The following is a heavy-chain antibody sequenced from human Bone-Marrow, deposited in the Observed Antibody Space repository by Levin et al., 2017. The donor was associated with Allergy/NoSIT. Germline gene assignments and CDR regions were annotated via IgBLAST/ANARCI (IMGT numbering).Heavy chain of an antibody. CDR3: AREWGKGVAADHYFDY. D-gene: IGHD1-26*01. J-gene: IGHJ4*02. Sequence: GGSLRLSCAGSGFTFRSYGINWVRQAPGKGLEWVAGIWYDGSQKYHADSVKGRFAISRDNSKNAVYLQMNSLRADDTAVYYCAREWGKGVAADHYFDYWGQGTLVTVSS. CDR2: IWYDGSQK. CDR1: GFTFRSYG. V-gene: IGHV3-33*01.